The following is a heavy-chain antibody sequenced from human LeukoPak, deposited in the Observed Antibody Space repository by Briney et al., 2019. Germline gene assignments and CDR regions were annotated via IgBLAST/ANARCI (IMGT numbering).Heavy chain of an antibody. CDR1: GGSIRSYY. D-gene: IGHD1-26*01. J-gene: IGHJ5*02. Sequence: SETLSLTCTVSGGSIRSYYWSWIRQPPGKGLECIGYIYYIGSTNYNPSLKSRVTISLDTSKSQFSLKLASVTPADTAVYYCARGGIVGSRTNWFDPWGQGILVTVSS. CDR2: IYYIGST. CDR3: ARGGIVGSRTNWFDP. V-gene: IGHV4-59*01.